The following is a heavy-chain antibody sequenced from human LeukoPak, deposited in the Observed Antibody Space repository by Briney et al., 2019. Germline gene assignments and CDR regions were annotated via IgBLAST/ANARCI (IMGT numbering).Heavy chain of an antibody. CDR2: IYPGDSDA. V-gene: IGHV5-51*01. CDR1: GYSFTTYW. J-gene: IGHJ4*02. Sequence: GESLKISCKGAGYSFTTYWIGWVRQMPGKGLEVMGTIYPGDSDARNSPSFQGQVTISADKSISTAYLQWSSLKASATAMSYCARRYSGYDYWGQGTLVTVSS. D-gene: IGHD5-12*01. CDR3: ARRYSGYDY.